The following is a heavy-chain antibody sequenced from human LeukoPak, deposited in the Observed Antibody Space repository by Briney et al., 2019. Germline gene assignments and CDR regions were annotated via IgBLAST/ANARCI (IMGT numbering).Heavy chain of an antibody. D-gene: IGHD3-16*01. CDR1: GFTFSGSA. J-gene: IGHJ4*02. CDR3: AKSHDFRLAISDFDY. V-gene: IGHV3-73*01. Sequence: GGSLRLSCTASGFTFSGSAMHWVRQASGKGLEWVGRIRTKANNYATVYAASVKGRFTISRDDSKNTAYLQMNSLKTEDTAVYYCAKSHDFRLAISDFDYWGQGTLVTVSS. CDR2: IRTKANNYAT.